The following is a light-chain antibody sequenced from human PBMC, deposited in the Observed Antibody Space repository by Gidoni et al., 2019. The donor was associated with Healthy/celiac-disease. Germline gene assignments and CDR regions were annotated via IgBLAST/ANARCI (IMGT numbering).Light chain of an antibody. Sequence: QSVLTPPPSASGTPAQRVTISCSGSSSNIGSNYVYWYQQHPGPAPKLLIYRNNQRPSGVPDRFSGSKSGTSASLAISGLRSEDEADYYCAAWDDSLSGWVFGGGTKLTVL. CDR1: SSNIGSNY. J-gene: IGLJ3*02. CDR3: AAWDDSLSGWV. CDR2: RNN. V-gene: IGLV1-47*01.